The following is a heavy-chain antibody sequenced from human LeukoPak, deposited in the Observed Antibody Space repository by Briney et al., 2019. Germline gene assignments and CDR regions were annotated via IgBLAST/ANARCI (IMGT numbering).Heavy chain of an antibody. J-gene: IGHJ6*03. CDR3: ARDPLVGYYYMDV. CDR1: GYTFTGYY. CDR2: INPNSGGT. Sequence: ASVKVSCKASGYTFTGYYMHWVRQAQGQGLEWMGWINPNSGGTNYAQKFQGRVTMTRDTSISTAYMELSRLRSDDTAVYYCARDPLVGYYYMDVWGKGTTVTVSS. V-gene: IGHV1-2*02.